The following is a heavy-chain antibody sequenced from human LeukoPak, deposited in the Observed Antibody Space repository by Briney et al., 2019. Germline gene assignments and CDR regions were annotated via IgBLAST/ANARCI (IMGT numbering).Heavy chain of an antibody. CDR3: ARDLSGSTTPSFDY. CDR2: ISYDGSNK. V-gene: IGHV3-30*14. CDR1: GFTFSSCA. J-gene: IGHJ4*02. D-gene: IGHD6-13*01. Sequence: GGSLRLSCAASGFTFSSCAMHWVRQAPGKGLEWVAVISYDGSNKYYADSVKGRFTISRDNSKNTLYLQMNSLRAEDTAVYYCARDLSGSTTPSFDYWGQGTLVTVSS.